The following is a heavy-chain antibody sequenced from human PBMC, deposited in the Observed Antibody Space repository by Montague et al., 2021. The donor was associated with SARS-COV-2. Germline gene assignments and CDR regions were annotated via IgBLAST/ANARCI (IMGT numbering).Heavy chain of an antibody. J-gene: IGHJ6*02. CDR1: GGSISSYY. CDR2: IYYSGST. V-gene: IGHV4-59*01. Sequence: SETLSLTCTVSGGSISSYYWSWIRQPPGKGLEWIGYIYYSGSTNYNPSLKSRVTISVDTSKNQFSLKLSSVTAADTAVYYWAREGSGRGYYYYGMDVWGQGTTVTVSS. CDR3: AREGSGRGYYYYGMDV. D-gene: IGHD3-10*01.